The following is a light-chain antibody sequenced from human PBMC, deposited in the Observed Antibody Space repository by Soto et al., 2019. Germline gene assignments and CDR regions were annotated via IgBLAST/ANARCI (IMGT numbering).Light chain of an antibody. V-gene: IGLV8-61*01. CDR2: STN. CDR1: SGSFSTTYY. CDR3: MLYMGGGLVV. Sequence: QTVVTQEPSFSVSPGGTVTLTCGLTSGSFSTTYYPSWYQQTPGQAPRTLIYSTNIRSSGVPDRFSGSILGNKAALTITGAQADDESDYHCMLYMGGGLVVFGGGTKLTVL. J-gene: IGLJ2*01.